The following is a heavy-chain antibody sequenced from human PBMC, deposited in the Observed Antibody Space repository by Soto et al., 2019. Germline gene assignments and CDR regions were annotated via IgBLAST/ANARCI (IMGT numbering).Heavy chain of an antibody. CDR3: ARKGRDSMGS. Sequence: PSETLSFTCAVCGGSFSGYYWTWIRQPPGKGLEWIGEINHSGSTNYNPSLKSRVTISVDTSKNQFSLKLSSVTAADTAVYYCARKGRDSMGSWDQGNLVAVSA. CDR1: GGSFSGYY. J-gene: IGHJ4*02. V-gene: IGHV4-34*01. D-gene: IGHD3-3*02. CDR2: INHSGST.